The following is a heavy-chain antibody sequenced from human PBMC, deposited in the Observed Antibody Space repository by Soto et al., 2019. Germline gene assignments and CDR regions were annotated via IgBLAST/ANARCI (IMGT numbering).Heavy chain of an antibody. Sequence: SETLSLTCAVYGGSFSGYYWSWIRQPPGKGLEWIGEINHSGSTNYNPSLKSRVTISVDTSKNQFSLKLSSVTAADTAVYYCARLYYDILTGYYLFDYWGQGTLVTVSS. CDR3: ARLYYDILTGYYLFDY. J-gene: IGHJ4*02. D-gene: IGHD3-9*01. CDR2: INHSGST. CDR1: GGSFSGYY. V-gene: IGHV4-34*01.